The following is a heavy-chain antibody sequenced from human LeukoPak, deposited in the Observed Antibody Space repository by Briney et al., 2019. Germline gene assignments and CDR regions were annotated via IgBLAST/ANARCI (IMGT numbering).Heavy chain of an antibody. J-gene: IGHJ4*02. Sequence: PSETLSLTCAVSGYSISSGYYWGWIRQPPGKGLEWIGSIYHSGSTYYNPSLKSRVTISVDTSKNQFSLKLSSVTAADTAVYYCARDVPAAMRSTLDSWGQGTLVTVSS. CDR1: GYSISSGYY. CDR2: IYHSGST. D-gene: IGHD2-2*01. V-gene: IGHV4-38-2*02. CDR3: ARDVPAAMRSTLDS.